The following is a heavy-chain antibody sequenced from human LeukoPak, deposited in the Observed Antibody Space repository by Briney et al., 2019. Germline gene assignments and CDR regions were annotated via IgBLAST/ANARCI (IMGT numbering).Heavy chain of an antibody. CDR3: ARAPNCSGGSCYTPYYYYYMDV. CDR2: INPNSGGT. D-gene: IGHD2-15*01. Sequence: ASVKVSCKASGYTFTGYYMHWVRQAPGQGLEWMGWINPNSGGTYYAQKFQGRVTMTRDTSISTAYMELSRLRSDDTAVYYCARAPNCSGGSCYTPYYYYYMDVWGKGTTVTVSS. J-gene: IGHJ6*03. CDR1: GYTFTGYY. V-gene: IGHV1-2*02.